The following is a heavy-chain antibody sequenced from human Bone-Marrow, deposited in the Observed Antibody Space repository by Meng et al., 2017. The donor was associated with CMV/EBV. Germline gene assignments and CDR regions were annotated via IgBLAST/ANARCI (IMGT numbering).Heavy chain of an antibody. V-gene: IGHV3-7*01. Sequence: GGSLRLSCAVSGFTSSSYWMSWAHQAPGKGLEWVANKKQDGSEKYYVDSVKGRFTISRDNAKNSLYLQMNSLRAEDTAVYYCVRDRREVPAADIYYYYGMDVWGQGTTVTVSS. CDR1: GFTSSSYW. J-gene: IGHJ6*02. CDR3: VRDRREVPAADIYYYYGMDV. D-gene: IGHD2-2*01. CDR2: KKQDGSEK.